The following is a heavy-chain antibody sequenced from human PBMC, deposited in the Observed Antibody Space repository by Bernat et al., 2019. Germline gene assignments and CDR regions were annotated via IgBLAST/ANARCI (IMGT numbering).Heavy chain of an antibody. Sequence: EVQLVESGGGLVQPGGSLRLSCAASGFTFSSYEMNWVRQAPGKGLEWVSYISSSGSTIYYADSVKGRFTISRDNAKNSLYLQMNSLRAEDTAVYYCARFEQWLVGGNAFDIWGQGTMVTVSS. D-gene: IGHD6-19*01. CDR2: ISSSGSTI. CDR3: ARFEQWLVGGNAFDI. CDR1: GFTFSSYE. J-gene: IGHJ3*02. V-gene: IGHV3-48*03.